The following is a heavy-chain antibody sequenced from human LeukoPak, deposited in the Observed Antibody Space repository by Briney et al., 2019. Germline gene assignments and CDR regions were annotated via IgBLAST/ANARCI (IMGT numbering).Heavy chain of an antibody. D-gene: IGHD6-6*01. V-gene: IGHV4-39*01. CDR3: ARPSTKYSSSSGYFQH. J-gene: IGHJ1*01. Sequence: SETLSLTCTVSGGSISSSSYNWGWIRQPPGKGLEWIGSIYYSGSTYYNPSLESRVTISVDTSKNQFSLKLSSVTAADTAVYYCARPSTKYSSSSGYFQHWGQGTLVTVSS. CDR1: GGSISSSSYN. CDR2: IYYSGST.